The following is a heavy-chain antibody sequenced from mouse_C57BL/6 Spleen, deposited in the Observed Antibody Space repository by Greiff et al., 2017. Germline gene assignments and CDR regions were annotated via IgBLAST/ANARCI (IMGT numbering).Heavy chain of an antibody. Sequence: QVQLQPSGAELVKPGASVKISCKASGYAFSSYWMNWVKQRPGKGLEWIGQIYPGDGDTNHNGKVKGKATLTADTSSSTAYLQRSSLTSEDSAVYFCARSVGDPDGDGRWYFDVWGPGITVTVSS. CDR3: ARSVGDPDGDGRWYFDV. D-gene: IGHD1-1*02. J-gene: IGHJ1*01. CDR1: GYAFSSYW. V-gene: IGHV1-80*01. CDR2: IYPGDGDT.